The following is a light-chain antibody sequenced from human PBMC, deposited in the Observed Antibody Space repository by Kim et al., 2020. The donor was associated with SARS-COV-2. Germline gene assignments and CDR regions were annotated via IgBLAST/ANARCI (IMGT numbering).Light chain of an antibody. CDR3: AAWDGRLNAYV. CDR2: TNN. V-gene: IGLV1-44*01. CDR1: FSNIGGNN. Sequence: RVSISCSGSFSNIGGNNVNWYQHIPGRAPRLLIHTNNQRPSGVPDRFAGSKSETSASLAISGLQSDDEADYYCAAWDGRLNAYVFGTGTKVTVL. J-gene: IGLJ1*01.